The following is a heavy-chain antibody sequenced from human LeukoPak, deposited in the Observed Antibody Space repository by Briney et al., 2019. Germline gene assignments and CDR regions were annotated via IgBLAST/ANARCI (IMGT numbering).Heavy chain of an antibody. V-gene: IGHV5-51*01. CDR2: IYPVDSDT. CDR1: GSTFTSYW. D-gene: IGHD6-6*01. J-gene: IGHJ6*03. CDR3: ARHYRIAARQGYYYYYMDV. Sequence: GESLQISCQGSGSTFTSYWIGWVGPVPGKGLEWIGIIYPVDSDTRYSPSFQGQVIISADKSISTAYLQWSSLKASDTAMYYCARHYRIAARQGYYYYYMDVWGKGTTVTVSS.